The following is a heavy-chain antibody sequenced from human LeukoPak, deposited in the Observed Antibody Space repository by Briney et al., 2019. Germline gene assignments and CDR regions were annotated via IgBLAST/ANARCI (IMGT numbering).Heavy chain of an antibody. V-gene: IGHV3-23*01. Sequence: GGSLRLSCAASGFTFTSYAMSWVRQAPGKGLEWVSSISGSGGRTYYAESVKGRVTISRDKSKNTVYLQMNSLRVEDRPVYYCANDYNYDRRGYSFRHWGQGPLLPVSS. D-gene: IGHD3-22*01. CDR1: GFTFTSYA. J-gene: IGHJ1*01. CDR3: ANDYNYDRRGYSFRH. CDR2: ISGSGGRT.